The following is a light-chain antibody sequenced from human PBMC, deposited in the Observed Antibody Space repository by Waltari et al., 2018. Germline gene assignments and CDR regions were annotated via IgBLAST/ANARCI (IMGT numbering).Light chain of an antibody. V-gene: IGKV1-5*03. CDR3: QQYNSYHIFT. Sequence: DIQMTQSPSTLSASVGDRVTITCRDSRNINSWLAWYQQKPGKAPQLLIYKASSLETGVPSRFSGSESGTEFTLTINSLLPDDFATYYCQQYNSYHIFTFGPGTKVEI. J-gene: IGKJ3*01. CDR1: RNINSW. CDR2: KAS.